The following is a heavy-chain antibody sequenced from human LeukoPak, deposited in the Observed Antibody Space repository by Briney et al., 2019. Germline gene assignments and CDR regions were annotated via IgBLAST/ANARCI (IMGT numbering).Heavy chain of an antibody. CDR2: IYTSGST. D-gene: IGHD3-3*01. CDR1: GGSISSGSYY. Sequence: ASQTLSLTCTVSGGSISSGSYYWSWIRQPAGKGLEWIGRIYTSGSTNYNPSLKSRVTISVDTSKNQFSLKLSSVTAADTAVYYCARHLEDAFDIWGQGTMVTVSS. CDR3: ARHLEDAFDI. V-gene: IGHV4-61*02. J-gene: IGHJ3*02.